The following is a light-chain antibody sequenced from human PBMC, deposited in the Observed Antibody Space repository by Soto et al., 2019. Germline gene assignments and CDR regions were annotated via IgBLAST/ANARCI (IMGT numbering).Light chain of an antibody. Sequence: EIVLTQSPATLSVSPGERATLSCRATETISTNLAWFQRKPGQPPRLLIYGSSTRATGVPDRFSGSGSGTDFSLTIRGLKPEDFAVYYCQQYRMSPNTFCQGTRLEIK. J-gene: IGKJ5*01. CDR3: QQYRMSPNT. CDR2: GSS. CDR1: ETISTN. V-gene: IGKV3-15*01.